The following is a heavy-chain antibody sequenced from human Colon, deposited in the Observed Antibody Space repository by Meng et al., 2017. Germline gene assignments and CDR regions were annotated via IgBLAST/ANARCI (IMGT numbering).Heavy chain of an antibody. V-gene: IGHV6-1*01. J-gene: IGHJ4*02. D-gene: IGHD3-16*02. CDR2: TYYRAKWNH. CDR1: GDSVSSKTAV. CDR3: TRGLEFYRFEY. Sequence: QPHLQLSGPGLVKPSQTLSLTCAIPGDSVSSKTAVWNWIRQSPSRGLEWLGRTYYRAKWNHDYAESLRGRITINPDTSNNQISLQLNSVTPEDTAVYYCTRGLEFYRFEYWGQGTLVTVSS.